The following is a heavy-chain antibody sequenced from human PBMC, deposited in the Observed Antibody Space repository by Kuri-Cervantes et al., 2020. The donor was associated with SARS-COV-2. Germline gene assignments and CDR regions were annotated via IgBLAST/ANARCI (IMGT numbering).Heavy chain of an antibody. Sequence: GSLRLSCAVYGESFSGYYWSWIRQPPGKGPEWIGEINHSGSTNYNPSLKSRVTISVDTSKNQFSLKLSSVTAADTAVYYCARSAVRMVRGVIHYWGQGTLVTVSS. CDR2: INHSGST. V-gene: IGHV4-34*01. D-gene: IGHD3-10*01. CDR1: GESFSGYY. CDR3: ARSAVRMVRGVIHY. J-gene: IGHJ4*02.